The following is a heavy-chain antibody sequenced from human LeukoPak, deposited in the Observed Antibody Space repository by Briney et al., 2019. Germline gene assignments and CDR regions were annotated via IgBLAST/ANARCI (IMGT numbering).Heavy chain of an antibody. D-gene: IGHD5-12*01. CDR2: FSLGETT. V-gene: IGHV4-4*08. CDR3: ARDVPSDIVATISWFDP. Sequence: PSETLSLTCSVSGASITTYSWNWLRQSPGKGLEWIAYFSLGETTSYTSSLKSRVTISVDTSKNQFSLKLSSVTAADTAVYYCARDVPSDIVATISWFDPWGQGTLVTVSS. CDR1: GASITTYS. J-gene: IGHJ5*02.